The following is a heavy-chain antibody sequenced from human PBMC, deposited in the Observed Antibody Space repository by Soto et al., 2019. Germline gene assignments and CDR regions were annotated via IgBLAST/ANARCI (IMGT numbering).Heavy chain of an antibody. CDR3: AKDWPGTSSVTSDF. Sequence: PGGSLRLSCAASRFDFSTYAMTWVRQAPGKGLEWVSAIINSGATTYYADSVKGRFTISRDNSRNTLYLQMNSLRADDTAMYYCAKDWPGTSSVTSDFWGQGTLVTVSS. D-gene: IGHD4-17*01. CDR2: IINSGATT. CDR1: RFDFSTYA. J-gene: IGHJ4*02. V-gene: IGHV3-23*01.